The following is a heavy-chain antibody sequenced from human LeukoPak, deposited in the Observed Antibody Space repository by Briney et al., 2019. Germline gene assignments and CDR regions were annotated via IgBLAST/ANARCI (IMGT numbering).Heavy chain of an antibody. CDR2: IYYSGST. V-gene: IGHV4-31*03. CDR3: AREEYSSSSVWFDP. Sequence: PSETLSLTCTVSGGSISSGGYYWSWIRQHPGKGLEWIGYIYYSGSTYYNPSLKSRVTISVDTSKNQFSLKLSSVTAADTAVYYCAREEYSSSSVWFDPWGQGTLVTVSS. D-gene: IGHD6-6*01. CDR1: GGSISSGGYY. J-gene: IGHJ5*02.